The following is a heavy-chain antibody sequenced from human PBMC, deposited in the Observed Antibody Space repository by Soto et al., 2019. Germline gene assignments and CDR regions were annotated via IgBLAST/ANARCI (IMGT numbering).Heavy chain of an antibody. V-gene: IGHV4-31*03. D-gene: IGHD4-17*01. CDR3: SRERMSDYCDST. CDR2: IYYSGST. J-gene: IGHJ5*02. Sequence: QVQLQESGPGLVKPSQTLSLTCTVSGGSISSGGYYWSWIRQHPGKGLEWIGYIYYSGSTYYNPSLKSRVSISVDTSKNQCSLKLSSVTAADTAVYYCSRERMSDYCDSTWGQGTLVTVSS. CDR1: GGSISSGGYY.